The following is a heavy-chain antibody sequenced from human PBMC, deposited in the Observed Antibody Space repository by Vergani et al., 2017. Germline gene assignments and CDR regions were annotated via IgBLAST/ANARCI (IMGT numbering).Heavy chain of an antibody. CDR1: GFTVSSNY. V-gene: IGHV3-53*02. CDR3: AKGGATNLIYQLLLLCAN. Sequence: EVQLVETGGGLIQPGGSLRLSCAASGFTVSSNYMSWVRQAPGKGLEWVSVIYSGGSTYYADSVKGRFTISRDNSKNTLYLQMNSLRAEDTAVYYCAKGGATNLIYQLLLLCANWGQGTLVTFSS. D-gene: IGHD2-2*01. J-gene: IGHJ4*02. CDR2: IYSGGST.